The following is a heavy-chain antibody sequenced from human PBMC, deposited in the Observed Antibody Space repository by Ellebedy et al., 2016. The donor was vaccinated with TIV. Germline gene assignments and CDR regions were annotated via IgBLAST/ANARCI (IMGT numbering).Heavy chain of an antibody. CDR1: GFSFSNYG. V-gene: IGHV3-30*18. J-gene: IGHJ4*02. D-gene: IGHD5-12*01. CDR2: VSFDGSDK. Sequence: GGSLRLSCAASGFSFSNYGMHWVRQAPGGGLEWVAVVSFDGSDKFYTDSVKGRFTISRDNSKKTLYVQMNSLRTEDTDMYYCAKERGSSYDFEIDYWGQGTQVTVSS. CDR3: AKERGSSYDFEIDY.